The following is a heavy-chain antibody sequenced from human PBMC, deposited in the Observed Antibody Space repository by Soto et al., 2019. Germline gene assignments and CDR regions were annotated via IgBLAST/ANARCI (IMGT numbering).Heavy chain of an antibody. CDR1: GGTFSSYG. CDR2: IIPIIGTA. J-gene: IGHJ6*02. D-gene: IGHD3-3*01. CDR3: ARPTYYDFWSGYQTGYYYYGMDV. Sequence: QVQLVQSGAEVKKPGSSVKVSCKASGGTFSSYGISWVRQAPGQGLEWMGGIIPIIGTANYAQKFQGRVTITGDXSXSXXYMELSSLRSEDTAVYYCARPTYYDFWSGYQTGYYYYGMDVWGQGTTVTVSS. V-gene: IGHV1-69*12.